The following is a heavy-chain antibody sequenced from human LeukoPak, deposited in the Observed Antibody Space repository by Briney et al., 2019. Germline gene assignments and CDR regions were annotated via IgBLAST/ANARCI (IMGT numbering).Heavy chain of an antibody. CDR3: ARGYGDYPKYFQH. J-gene: IGHJ1*01. CDR1: GFTFSSYW. CDR2: IKQDGSEK. D-gene: IGHD4-17*01. Sequence: GGSLRLSCAASGFTFSSYWMSWVRQAPGKGLEWVANIKQDGSEKYYVDSVKGRFTISRDNAKNSLYLQMNSLRAEDAAVYYCARGYGDYPKYFQHWGQGTLVTVSS. V-gene: IGHV3-7*04.